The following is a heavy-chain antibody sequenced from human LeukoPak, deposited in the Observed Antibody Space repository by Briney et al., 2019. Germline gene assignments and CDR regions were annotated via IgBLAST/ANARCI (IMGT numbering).Heavy chain of an antibody. J-gene: IGHJ4*02. V-gene: IGHV3-7*01. CDR2: IKEDGSEK. CDR1: GFTFSTYW. D-gene: IGHD3-22*01. CDR3: ARDSSGYQ. Sequence: PGGSLRLSCAASGFTFSTYWMSWVRQAPGKGLERVANIKEDGSEKYYGDSVKGRFTISRDNAKNSLYLQMSSLRAEDTAVYYCARDSSGYQWGQGTLVTVSS.